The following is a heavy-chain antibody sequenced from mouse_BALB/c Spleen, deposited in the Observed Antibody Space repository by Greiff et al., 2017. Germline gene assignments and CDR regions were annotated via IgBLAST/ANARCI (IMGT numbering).Heavy chain of an antibody. CDR1: GYTFTDYY. V-gene: IGHV1-84*02. CDR3: ARSYYGYNGIYAMDY. D-gene: IGHD1-2*01. J-gene: IGHJ4*01. CDR2: IYPGSGNT. Sequence: QVQLQQSGPELVKPGASVKISCKASGYTFTDYYINWVKQKPGQGLEWIGWIYPGSGNTKYNEKFKGKATLTVDTSSSTAYMQLSSLTSEDTAVYYCARSYYGYNGIYAMDYWGQGTSVTVSS.